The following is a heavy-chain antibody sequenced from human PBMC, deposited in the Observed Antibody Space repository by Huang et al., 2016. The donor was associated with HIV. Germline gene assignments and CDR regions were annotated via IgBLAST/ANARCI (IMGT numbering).Heavy chain of an antibody. V-gene: IGHV3-74*01. CDR2: INSDGSST. D-gene: IGHD3-22*01. CDR3: ARDPRIQSWLNFFDY. J-gene: IGHJ4*02. Sequence: EVQLVESGGGLVQPGGSLRLYCAASGFSISSYWMPWVRQAPGKGLVWVSRINSDGSSTSYADSVKGRFTISRDNAKNTLYLQMNSLRAEDTAVYYCARDPRIQSWLNFFDYWGQGTLVSVSS. CDR1: GFSISSYW.